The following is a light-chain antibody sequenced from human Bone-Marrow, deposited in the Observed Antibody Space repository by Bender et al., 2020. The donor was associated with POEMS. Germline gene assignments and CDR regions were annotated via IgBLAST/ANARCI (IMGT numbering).Light chain of an antibody. Sequence: QSVLTQPASASGSPGQSITISCTGTSSDIGTYNFVSWYQQHPGKAPKLIIYDVTKRPSGVPDRFSGSKSDSTASLTVSGLQAEDEAHYYCSSYAGNNNVIFGGGTNLAVL. V-gene: IGLV2-8*01. CDR1: SSDIGTYNF. CDR2: DVT. CDR3: SSYAGNNNVI. J-gene: IGLJ2*01.